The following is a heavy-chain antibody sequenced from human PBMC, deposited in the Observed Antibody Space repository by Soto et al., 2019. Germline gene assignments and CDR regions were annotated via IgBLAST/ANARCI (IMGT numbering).Heavy chain of an antibody. V-gene: IGHV3-30*18. D-gene: IGHD3-10*01. CDR3: AKDQMVRGVIITGYYYYGMDV. CDR1: GFTFSSYG. J-gene: IGHJ6*02. Sequence: PGGSLRLSCAASGFTFSSYGMHWVRRAPGKGLEWVAVISYDGSNKYYADSVKGRFTISRDNSKNTLYLQMNSLRAEDTAVYYCAKDQMVRGVIITGYYYYGMDVWGQGTTVTVSS. CDR2: ISYDGSNK.